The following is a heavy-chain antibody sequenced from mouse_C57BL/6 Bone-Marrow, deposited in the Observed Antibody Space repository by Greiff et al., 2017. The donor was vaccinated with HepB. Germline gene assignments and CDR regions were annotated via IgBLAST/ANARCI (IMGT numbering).Heavy chain of an antibody. CDR2: FYPGSGSI. J-gene: IGHJ3*01. V-gene: IGHV1-62-2*01. D-gene: IGHD2-2*01. CDR1: GYTFTEYT. Sequence: VMLVESGAELVKPGASVKLSCKASGYTFTEYTIHWVKQRSGQGLEWIGWFYPGSGSIKYNEKFKDKATLTADKSSSTVYMELSRLTSEDSAVYFCARHEEGSTMVRGWFAYWGQGTLVTVSA. CDR3: ARHEEGSTMVRGWFAY.